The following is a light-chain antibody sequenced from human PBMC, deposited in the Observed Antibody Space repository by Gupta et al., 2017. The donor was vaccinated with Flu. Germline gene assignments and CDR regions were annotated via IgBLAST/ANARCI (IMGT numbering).Light chain of an antibody. J-gene: IGKJ2*01. Sequence: EIVFTHSPGTLSLSPGERPTLSCRASQSVSSSYLAWYQQKPGQAPRLLIYGASSRATRIPDRFSGSGSGTDFTLTISRLEPEDFAVYYCQQDCSSPRTFGQGTKVEIK. CDR2: GAS. V-gene: IGKV3-20*01. CDR1: QSVSSSY. CDR3: QQDCSSPRT.